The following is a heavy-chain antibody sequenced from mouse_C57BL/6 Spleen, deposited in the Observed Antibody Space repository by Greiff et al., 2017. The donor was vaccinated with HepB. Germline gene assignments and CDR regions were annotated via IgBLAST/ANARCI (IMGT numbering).Heavy chain of an antibody. Sequence: EVHLVESGGGLVKPGGSLKLSCAASGFTFSSYTMSWVRQTPEKRLEWVATISGGGGNTYYPDSVKGRFTISRDNAKNTLYLQMSSLRSEDTALYYCARQRGYFDYWGQGTTLTVSS. J-gene: IGHJ2*01. V-gene: IGHV5-9*01. CDR3: ARQRGYFDY. CDR1: GFTFSSYT. CDR2: ISGGGGNT.